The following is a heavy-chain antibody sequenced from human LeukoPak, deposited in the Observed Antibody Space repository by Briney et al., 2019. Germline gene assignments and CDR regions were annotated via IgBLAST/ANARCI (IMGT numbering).Heavy chain of an antibody. Sequence: PGGSLRVSCAASGLTFSSDAMNCVRQAPGRGLEWVSYISGGGDDTHYADSVRGRFTVSRDNSKNTLFLLMSSLKDEDTAFYYCAKTPASHFLGPFYYWGQGTLVSVSS. J-gene: IGHJ4*02. V-gene: IGHV3-23*01. CDR1: GLTFSSDA. D-gene: IGHD2-2*01. CDR2: ISGGGDDT. CDR3: AKTPASHFLGPFYY.